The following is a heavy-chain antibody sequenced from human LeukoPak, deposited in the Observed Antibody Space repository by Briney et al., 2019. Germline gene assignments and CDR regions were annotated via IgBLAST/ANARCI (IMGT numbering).Heavy chain of an antibody. CDR3: ARDRPTGASRLFVVQ. CDR1: GFIFSTYR. Sequence: GGSLRLSCAASGFIFSTYRMTWVRQPPGKGLEGVSSLSSGGTYIYYADSVRGRFTISRDNAKNSLSLVMKSLRAEDTAVYYCARDRPTGASRLFVVQWGQGTLVTVSS. J-gene: IGHJ4*02. V-gene: IGHV3-21*01. CDR2: LSSGGTYI. D-gene: IGHD3-3*01.